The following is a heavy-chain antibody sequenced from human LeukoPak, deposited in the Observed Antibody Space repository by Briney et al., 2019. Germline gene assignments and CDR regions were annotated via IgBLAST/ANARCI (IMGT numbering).Heavy chain of an antibody. Sequence: GGSLRLSCAASGFTFSSYAMCWVRQAPGKGLEWVSAISGSGGSTYYADSVKGRFTISRDNSKNTLYLQMNSLRAEDTAVYYCAKVSRVAASEGGLGYYFDYWGQGTLVTVSS. CDR3: AKVSRVAASEGGLGYYFDY. D-gene: IGHD6-13*01. V-gene: IGHV3-23*01. J-gene: IGHJ4*02. CDR2: ISGSGGST. CDR1: GFTFSSYA.